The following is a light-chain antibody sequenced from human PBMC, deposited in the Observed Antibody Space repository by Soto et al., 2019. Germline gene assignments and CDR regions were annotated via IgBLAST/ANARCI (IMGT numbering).Light chain of an antibody. Sequence: QSALTQPRSVSGSPGQSIAISCTGTSSDIGAYNYVSWYQHHPGKAPKLIIYDVSSRPSGVSNRFSGSKSGNAASLTISGLQADDEADYFCASYTAYNPLVVFGGGTKVTVL. CDR1: SSDIGAYNY. CDR2: DVS. CDR3: ASYTAYNPLVV. J-gene: IGLJ2*01. V-gene: IGLV2-14*01.